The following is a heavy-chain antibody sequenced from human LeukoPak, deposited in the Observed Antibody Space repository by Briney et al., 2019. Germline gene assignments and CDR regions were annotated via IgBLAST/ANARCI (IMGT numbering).Heavy chain of an antibody. CDR3: ASLVGATTVAFDI. V-gene: IGHV3-30*03. J-gene: IGHJ3*02. Sequence: GGSLRLSCAASGFTFSSYGMHWVRQAPGKGLEWVAVISYDGSNKYYADSVKGRFTISRDNSKNTLYLQMNSLRAEDTAVYYCASLVGATTVAFDIWGQGTMVTVSS. D-gene: IGHD1-26*01. CDR2: ISYDGSNK. CDR1: GFTFSSYG.